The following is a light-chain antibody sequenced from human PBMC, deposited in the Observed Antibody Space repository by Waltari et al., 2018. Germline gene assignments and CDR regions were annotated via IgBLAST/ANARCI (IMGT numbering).Light chain of an antibody. V-gene: IGKV4-1*01. CDR2: GAS. CDR3: QQYLTSSWT. Sequence: DIVMTQSPDSLAVSLGERATFNCKSSQSVLYSSNNKNYLAWYQQKPGQPPNLLIYGASTRESGVPDRFSGSGSGTDFTLTISSLQAEDVAVYYCQQYLTSSWTFGQGTKVEIK. CDR1: QSVLYSSNNKNY. J-gene: IGKJ1*01.